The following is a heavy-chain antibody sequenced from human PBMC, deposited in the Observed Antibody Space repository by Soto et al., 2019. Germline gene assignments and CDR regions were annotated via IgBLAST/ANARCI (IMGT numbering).Heavy chain of an antibody. CDR2: IYHSGST. V-gene: IGHV4-30-2*03. J-gene: IGHJ4*02. CDR1: GGSISSGGYS. D-gene: IGHD3-9*01. Sequence: SETLSLTCAVSGGSISSGGYSWTWIRQPPGKGLEWIGYIYHSGSTYYNPSLKSRVTMSIDKSKNQFSLKLNSVTATDTAVYYCARQYDILTGYVDSWGQGSLVNVSS. CDR3: ARQYDILTGYVDS.